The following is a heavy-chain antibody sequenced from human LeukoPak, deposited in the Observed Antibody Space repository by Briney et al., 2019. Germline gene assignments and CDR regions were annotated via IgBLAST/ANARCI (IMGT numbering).Heavy chain of an antibody. J-gene: IGHJ2*01. CDR2: IYYSGST. CDR3: AGDGDGTYDSSGYYYGYFDL. CDR1: GGPISSYY. Sequence: SETLSLTCTVSGGPISSYYWSWIRQPPGKGLEWIGYIYYSGSTNYNPSLKSRVTISVDTSKNQFSLKLSSVTAADTAVYYCAGDGDGTYDSSGYYYGYFDLWGRGTLVTVSS. V-gene: IGHV4-59*01. D-gene: IGHD3-22*01.